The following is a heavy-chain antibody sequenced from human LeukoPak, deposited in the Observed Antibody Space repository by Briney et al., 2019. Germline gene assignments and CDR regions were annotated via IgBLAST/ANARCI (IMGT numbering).Heavy chain of an antibody. D-gene: IGHD5-18*01. CDR3: ARGDVDTAMVTPDY. CDR2: INPNSGGA. J-gene: IGHJ4*02. V-gene: IGHV1-2*02. CDR1: GYTFTSYY. Sequence: GASVKVSCKAPGYTFTSYYMHWVRQAPGQGLEWMGWINPNSGGANNEQKFQGRVTMTRDTSISTAYMELSRLRFDDTAVYYCARGDVDTAMVTPDYWGQGTLVTASS.